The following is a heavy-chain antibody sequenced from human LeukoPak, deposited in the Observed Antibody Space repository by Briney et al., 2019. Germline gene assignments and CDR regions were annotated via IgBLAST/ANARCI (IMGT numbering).Heavy chain of an antibody. J-gene: IGHJ6*03. CDR3: AKGASSSRQYYMDV. CDR2: ITGSGDST. CDR1: GLTFSSYA. Sequence: GGSLRLSCAASGLTFSSYAMSWVRQAPGKGLEWVSTITGSGDSTYYADSVKGRFTISRDNSKNTLYLQMNSLRAEDTAVYYCAKGASSSRQYYMDVWGKGTTVTVSS. V-gene: IGHV3-23*01. D-gene: IGHD6-6*01.